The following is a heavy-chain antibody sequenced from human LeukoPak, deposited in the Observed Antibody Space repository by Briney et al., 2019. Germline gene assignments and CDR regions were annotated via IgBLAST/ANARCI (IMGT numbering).Heavy chain of an antibody. CDR1: GGTFSSYA. J-gene: IGHJ5*02. CDR3: ARDFSSGWSLNWFDP. CDR2: IIPIFGTA. V-gene: IGHV1-69*13. Sequence: ASVKVSCKASGGTFSSYAISWVRQAPGQGLEWMGGIIPIFGTANYAQKFQGRVTITADESTSTAYMELSSLRSEDTAVYYCARDFSSGWSLNWFDPWGQGTLVTVSS. D-gene: IGHD6-19*01.